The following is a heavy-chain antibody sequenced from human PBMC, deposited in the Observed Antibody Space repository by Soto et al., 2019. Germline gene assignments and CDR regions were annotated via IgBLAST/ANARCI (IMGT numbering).Heavy chain of an antibody. D-gene: IGHD2-21*02. CDR2: ISHDGSNQ. J-gene: IGHJ6*02. Sequence: QVQLVESGGGVVQPGRSLRLSCAPSGFSFSDFGMHWVRQAPGKGLEWVAAISHDGSNQYYGDSVKGRFSISRDHSNNRLYLQMNKLKVEDSAIYFCAKETRSRAVTATRVNGMDVWGHGTTVTVSS. CDR3: AKETRSRAVTATRVNGMDV. V-gene: IGHV3-30*18. CDR1: GFSFSDFG.